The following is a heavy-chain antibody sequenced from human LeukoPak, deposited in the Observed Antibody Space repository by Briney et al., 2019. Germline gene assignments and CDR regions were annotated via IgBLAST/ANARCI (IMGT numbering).Heavy chain of an antibody. D-gene: IGHD2-2*01. J-gene: IGHJ4*02. V-gene: IGHV4-39*01. CDR3: SRHIVVVPAARREWEYYFDY. CDR1: GGSISSGGYY. Sequence: SQTLSLTCTVSGGSISSGGYYWGWIRQPPGKGLEWIGSIYYSGSTYYNPSLKSRVTISVDTSKNQFSLKLSSVTAADTAVYYCSRHIVVVPAARREWEYYFDYWGQGTLVTVSS. CDR2: IYYSGST.